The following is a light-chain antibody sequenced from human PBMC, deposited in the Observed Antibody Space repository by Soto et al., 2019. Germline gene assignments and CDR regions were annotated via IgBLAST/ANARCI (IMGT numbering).Light chain of an antibody. Sequence: QSALTQPASVSGSPGQSITISCTGPSSDVGGYDSVSWYQKQPDKAPKLIIYGVTNRPSGVSSRFSGSKSGNTASLTISGFRTDDQADYFCSSYTSRATVVFGTGAKLTVL. CDR3: SSYTSRATVV. CDR2: GVT. J-gene: IGLJ1*01. CDR1: SSDVGGYDS. V-gene: IGLV2-14*01.